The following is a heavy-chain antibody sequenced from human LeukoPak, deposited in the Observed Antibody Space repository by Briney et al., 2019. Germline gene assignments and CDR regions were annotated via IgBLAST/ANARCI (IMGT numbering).Heavy chain of an antibody. CDR2: IYIGGST. CDR3: ARDKSANYYYYAMDV. V-gene: IGHV3-66*01. D-gene: IGHD6-13*01. Sequence: PGGSLRLSCAASGFTDSSNYMSWVRQAPGKGLEWVSVIYIGGSTYYADSVKGRFTISRDISKNTLYLQMNSLRAEDTAVYYCARDKSANYYYYAMDVWGQGTTVTVSS. J-gene: IGHJ6*02. CDR1: GFTDSSNY.